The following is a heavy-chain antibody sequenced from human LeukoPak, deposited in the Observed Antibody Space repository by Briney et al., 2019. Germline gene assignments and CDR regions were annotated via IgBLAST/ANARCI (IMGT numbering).Heavy chain of an antibody. V-gene: IGHV1-2*02. CDR3: ARANFLYCGSSTCLFDY. Sequence: ASVKVSCKASGYTFTVYYMHWVRQAPGQGFEWMGWINPNDGDTNYAQKFQGRVTMTRDTSISTAHMEVSRLRSDDTAVYYCARANFLYCGSSTCLFDYWGQGTLVTVSS. D-gene: IGHD2-2*01. J-gene: IGHJ4*02. CDR2: INPNDGDT. CDR1: GYTFTVYY.